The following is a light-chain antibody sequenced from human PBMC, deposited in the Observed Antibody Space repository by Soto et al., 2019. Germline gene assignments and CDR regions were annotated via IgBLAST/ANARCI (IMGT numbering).Light chain of an antibody. V-gene: IGLV2-11*01. Sequence: QSALTQPRSVSGSPGQSVTISCTGTSSDVGLYNYVSWYQQHPGKAPKLIIYDVSKRPSGVPDRFSGSKSGNTASLTISGLQAEDEGEYFFCSYGGSYTPYVFGTGTKVTVL. CDR3: CSYGGSYTPYV. CDR2: DVS. CDR1: SSDVGLYNY. J-gene: IGLJ1*01.